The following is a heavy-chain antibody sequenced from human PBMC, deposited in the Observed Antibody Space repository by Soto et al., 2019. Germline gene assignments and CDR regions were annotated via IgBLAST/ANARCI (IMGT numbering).Heavy chain of an antibody. CDR2: IKSKTDGGTT. CDR1: GFTFSNAW. D-gene: IGHD3-22*01. V-gene: IGHV3-15*01. J-gene: IGHJ4*02. CDR3: TTARGYYDSSGYPH. Sequence: PGGSLRLSCAASGFTFSNAWMSWVRQAPGKGLEWVGRIKSKTDGGTTDYAAPVKGRFTISRDDSKDTLYLQMNSLKTEDTAVYYCTTARGYYDSSGYPHWGQGTLVTVSS.